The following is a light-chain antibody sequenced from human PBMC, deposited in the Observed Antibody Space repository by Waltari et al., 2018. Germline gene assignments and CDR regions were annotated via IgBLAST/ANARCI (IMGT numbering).Light chain of an antibody. CDR2: DVY. J-gene: IGLJ2*01. V-gene: IGLV2-11*01. CDR1: NSDVGGYDF. CDR3: CSYAGADSSVL. Sequence: QSALTQPRSVSGSPGQSVTISCTGTNSDVGGYDFVSWYQPYPGKAPKLIIYDVYNRPPGVPDRFSGSKSGNTASLSISGLLNEDEADFYCCSYAGADSSVLFGGGTTLTVL.